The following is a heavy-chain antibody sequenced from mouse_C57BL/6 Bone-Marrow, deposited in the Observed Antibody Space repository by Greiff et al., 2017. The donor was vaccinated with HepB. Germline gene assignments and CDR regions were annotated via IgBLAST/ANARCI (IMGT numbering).Heavy chain of an antibody. Sequence: EVKLVESGGGLVKPGGSLKLSCAASGFTFSDYGMHWVRQAPEKGLEWVAYISSGSSTIYYADKVKGRFTISRDNAKNTLFLQMTSLRSEDTAMYYCARTTVVPYAMDYWGQGTSVTVSS. D-gene: IGHD1-1*01. CDR3: ARTTVVPYAMDY. CDR2: ISSGSSTI. V-gene: IGHV5-17*01. J-gene: IGHJ4*01. CDR1: GFTFSDYG.